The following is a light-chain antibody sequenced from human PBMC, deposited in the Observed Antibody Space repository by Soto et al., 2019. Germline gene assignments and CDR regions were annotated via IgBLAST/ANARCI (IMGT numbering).Light chain of an antibody. Sequence: DLQMTPSPSTLSASVGEGATITCRASQSISSWLAWYQQKPGKAPKLLIYKASSLESGVPSRFSGSGSGTEFTLTISSLQPDDFATYYCQQYNSYPYTIGQGTKGDIK. CDR1: QSISSW. CDR2: KAS. CDR3: QQYNSYPYT. J-gene: IGKJ2*01. V-gene: IGKV1-5*03.